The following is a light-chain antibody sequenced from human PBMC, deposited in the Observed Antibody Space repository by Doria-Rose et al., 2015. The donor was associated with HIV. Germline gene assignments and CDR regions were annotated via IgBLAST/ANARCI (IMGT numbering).Light chain of an antibody. V-gene: IGKV3-20*01. CDR2: DGS. Sequence: EIVMTQSPGTLSLSPGERATLSRRASQSFSSTYLAWYQQKPGQAPSLLIYDGSTRATGIPDRFSASGSGTDSTLTINRLEPEDFAPYYCHQYGTSWTFGQGTKVEI. J-gene: IGKJ1*01. CDR3: HQYGTSWT. CDR1: QSFSSTY.